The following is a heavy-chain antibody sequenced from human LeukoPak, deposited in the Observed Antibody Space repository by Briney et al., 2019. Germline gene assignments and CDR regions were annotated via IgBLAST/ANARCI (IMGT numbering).Heavy chain of an antibody. J-gene: IGHJ4*02. Sequence: SVKVSCKASGGTFSSYAISWVRQAPGQGLEWMGRIIPILGIANYAQKFQGRVTITADKSTSKAYMELSSLRSEDTAVYYCARAGYSGYDLGYWGQGTLVTVSS. CDR1: GGTFSSYA. CDR3: ARAGYSGYDLGY. CDR2: IIPILGIA. V-gene: IGHV1-69*04. D-gene: IGHD5-12*01.